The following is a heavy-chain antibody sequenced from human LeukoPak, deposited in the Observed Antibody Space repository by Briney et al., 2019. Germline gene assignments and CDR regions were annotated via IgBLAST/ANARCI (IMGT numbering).Heavy chain of an antibody. D-gene: IGHD2-21*01. V-gene: IGHV1-69*13. CDR1: GGTFSSYA. CDR2: IIPIFGTA. Sequence: GASVKVSCKASGGTFSSYAISWVRQAPGQGLEWMGGIIPIFGTANYAQKFQGRVTITADESTSTAYMELSSLRSEDTAVYYCARGGSNSQWLTPVIATYYFDYWGQGTLVTVSS. J-gene: IGHJ4*02. CDR3: ARGGSNSQWLTPVIATYYFDY.